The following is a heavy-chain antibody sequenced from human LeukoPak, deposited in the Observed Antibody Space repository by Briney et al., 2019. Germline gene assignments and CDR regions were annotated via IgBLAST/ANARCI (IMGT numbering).Heavy chain of an antibody. D-gene: IGHD3-22*01. V-gene: IGHV1-46*01. CDR3: ARDDGDLDSSGYYRVFY. Sequence: ASVKVSCKASGYTFTSYYMHWVRQAPGQGLEWMGIINPSGGSTTYAQKFQGRVTMTRDTSTSTVYMELSSLRSEDTAVYYCARDDGDLDSSGYYRVFYWGQGTLVTVSS. CDR1: GYTFTSYY. CDR2: INPSGGST. J-gene: IGHJ4*02.